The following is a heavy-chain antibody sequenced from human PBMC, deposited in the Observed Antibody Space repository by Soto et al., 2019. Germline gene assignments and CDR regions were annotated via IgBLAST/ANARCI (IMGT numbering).Heavy chain of an antibody. CDR3: ARRPGEGKAPYYHYYGMDV. D-gene: IGHD7-27*01. Sequence: GESLKISCKGSGYSFTSYWIGCVRQMPGKGLEWMGIIYPGDSDTRYSPSFQGQVTISADKSISTAYLQWTSLKASDTAMYYCARRPGEGKAPYYHYYGMDVWGQGTKVTVSS. V-gene: IGHV5-51*01. CDR1: GYSFTSYW. J-gene: IGHJ6*02. CDR2: IYPGDSDT.